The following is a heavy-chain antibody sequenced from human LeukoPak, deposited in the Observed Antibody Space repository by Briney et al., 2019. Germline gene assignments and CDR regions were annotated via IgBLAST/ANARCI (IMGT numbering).Heavy chain of an antibody. Sequence: PGGSLRLSCAASGFTFSSYAMSWVRQAPGKGLEWVSAISGSGGSTYYADSVKRRFTISRDNSKNTLDLQMNSLRAEDTAVYYCAKDLATTVVNFDYWGQGTVATVSS. D-gene: IGHD4-23*01. CDR3: AKDLATTVVNFDY. J-gene: IGHJ4*02. V-gene: IGHV3-23*01. CDR2: ISGSGGST. CDR1: GFTFSSYA.